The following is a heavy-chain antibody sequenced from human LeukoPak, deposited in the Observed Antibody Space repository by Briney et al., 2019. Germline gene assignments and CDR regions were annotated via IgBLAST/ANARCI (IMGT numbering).Heavy chain of an antibody. CDR1: GYTFNGYY. D-gene: IGHD3-3*01. CDR2: INPNSGGT. CDR3: ASILTIFGVVITPFY. J-gene: IGHJ4*02. Sequence: ASVKVSCKASGYTFNGYYMHWVRQAPGQGLEWMGWINPNSGGTNYAQKFQGRVTMTRDTSISTAYMELSRLRSDDTAVYYCASILTIFGVVITPFYWGQGTLVTVSS. V-gene: IGHV1-2*02.